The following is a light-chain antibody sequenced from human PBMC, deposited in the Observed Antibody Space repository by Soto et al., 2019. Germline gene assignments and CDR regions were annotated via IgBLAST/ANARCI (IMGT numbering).Light chain of an antibody. J-gene: IGLJ1*01. V-gene: IGLV2-14*01. Sequence: SALTQPASVSGSPGQSITISCTGTSSDIKYVSWYQQHPGKAPKVLIYEVTNRPSGVSNRFSGSKSGNTASLTISGLQAEDEADYYCSSYRSSSIYVFGTGTKVTVL. CDR1: SSDIKY. CDR3: SSYRSSSIYV. CDR2: EVT.